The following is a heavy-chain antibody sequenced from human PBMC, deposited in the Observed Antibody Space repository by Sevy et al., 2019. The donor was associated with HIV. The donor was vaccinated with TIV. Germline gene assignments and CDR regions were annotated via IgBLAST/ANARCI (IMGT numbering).Heavy chain of an antibody. Sequence: GESLKISCEGSGYSFTTYWIGWVRQMPGKGLEWMGIIYPGDSDTRYSPSFQGQVTISADKSINTAYLQWSSPKASDTAMYYCARRDDCSNTSCYTFDYWGQGTLVTVSS. D-gene: IGHD2-2*02. CDR2: IYPGDSDT. V-gene: IGHV5-51*01. J-gene: IGHJ4*02. CDR3: ARRDDCSNTSCYTFDY. CDR1: GYSFTTYW.